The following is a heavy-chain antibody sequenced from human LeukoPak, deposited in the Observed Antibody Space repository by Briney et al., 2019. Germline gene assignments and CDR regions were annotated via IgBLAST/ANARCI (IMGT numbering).Heavy chain of an antibody. Sequence: GASVKVSCKASGYTFTGYYIHWVRQAPGQGPEWVGWVNPNTGATNYARTFQGRVTMTSDTSINTAFVALSSLRSDDTAVYYCARDQRRPPEEKPRCGGDCYLPFGRYYYYMDVWGKGTTVTVSS. D-gene: IGHD2-21*01. CDR3: ARDQRRPPEEKPRCGGDCYLPFGRYYYYMDV. V-gene: IGHV1-2*02. CDR2: VNPNTGAT. CDR1: GYTFTGYY. J-gene: IGHJ6*03.